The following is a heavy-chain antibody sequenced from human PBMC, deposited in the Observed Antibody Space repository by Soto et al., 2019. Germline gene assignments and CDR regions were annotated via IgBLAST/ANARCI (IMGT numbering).Heavy chain of an antibody. CDR2: VSFDGSKK. CDR1: GFTFSNYG. Sequence: QVQLAESGGGVVQPGRSLRLSCAASGFTFSNYGMHWVRQAPGKGLEWVAVVSFDGSKKYYADSVKGRVTISRDNSKNTLSLQMNSVRVEDTYEYYCATLLATTEEGDVFDIWGQGTMVTVSS. CDR3: ATLLATTEEGDVFDI. V-gene: IGHV3-30*03. J-gene: IGHJ3*02.